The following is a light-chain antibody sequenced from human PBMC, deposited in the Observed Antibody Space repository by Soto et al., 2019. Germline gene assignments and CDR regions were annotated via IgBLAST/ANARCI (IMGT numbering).Light chain of an antibody. CDR1: SSDVGGYNY. V-gene: IGLV2-14*01. Sequence: QSALTQPASVSGSPGQSITISCTGTSSDVGGYNYVSWYQQHPGKAPKLMIYDVSNRPSGVSNRFSGSKSGNTASLTISGLQAEDEVDYYCSSHTSSSTVVFGGGTKVTVL. CDR3: SSHTSSSTVV. CDR2: DVS. J-gene: IGLJ2*01.